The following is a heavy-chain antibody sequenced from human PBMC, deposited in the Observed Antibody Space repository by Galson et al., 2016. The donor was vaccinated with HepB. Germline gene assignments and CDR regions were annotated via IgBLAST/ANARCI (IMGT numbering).Heavy chain of an antibody. J-gene: IGHJ4*02. D-gene: IGHD3-10*01. V-gene: IGHV4-34*01. CDR3: ARSLPRGVYFDY. CDR1: GGSFSGYY. Sequence: LSLTCAVYGGSFSGYYWSWIRQPPGKGLEWIGEINHSRSSNYNPSLKSRVTISVDTSKNQFSLKLSSVTAADTAVYYCARSLPRGVYFDYWGQGTLVTVSS. CDR2: INHSRSS.